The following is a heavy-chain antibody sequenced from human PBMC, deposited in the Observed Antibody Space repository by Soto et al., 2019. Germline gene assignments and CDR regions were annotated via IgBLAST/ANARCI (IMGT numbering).Heavy chain of an antibody. CDR1: GGSISSGDYY. J-gene: IGHJ6*02. CDR3: ARATEMVRGVSSVRRPYYYGMDV. CDR2: IYYSGST. V-gene: IGHV4-30-4*01. Sequence: PSETLSLTCTVSGGSISSGDYYWSWIRQPPGKGLEWIGYIYYSGSTYYNPSLKSRVTISVDTSKNQFSLKLSSVTAADTAVYYCARATEMVRGVSSVRRPYYYGMDVWGQGTTVTVSS. D-gene: IGHD3-10*01.